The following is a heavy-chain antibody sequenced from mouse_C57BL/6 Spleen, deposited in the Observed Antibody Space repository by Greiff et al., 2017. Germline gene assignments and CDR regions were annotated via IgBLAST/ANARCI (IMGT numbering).Heavy chain of an antibody. Sequence: VQLQQSGAELVRPGASVKLSCTASGFNIKDDYMHWVKQRPEQGLEWIGWIDPENGDTEYASKFQGKATITADTSSNTAYLQLSSLTSEDTAVYYCTTGGYGNVIDYWGQGTTLTVSS. CDR3: TTGGYGNVIDY. CDR2: IDPENGDT. D-gene: IGHD2-1*01. V-gene: IGHV14-4*01. CDR1: GFNIKDDY. J-gene: IGHJ2*01.